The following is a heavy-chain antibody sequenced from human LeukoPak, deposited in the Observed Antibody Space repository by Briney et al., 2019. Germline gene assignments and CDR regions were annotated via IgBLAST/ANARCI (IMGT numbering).Heavy chain of an antibody. CDR1: GGTFSGYY. Sequence: PSVPLWLTCPVYGGTFSGYYWSWIRQPPGKGPEWIGEINHSGSTNYNPSLKSRVTISVDTSKNQFSLKLSSVTAADTAVYYCARGYTYITMVRGVFFDYWGQGTLVTVSS. CDR2: INHSGST. D-gene: IGHD3-10*01. CDR3: ARGYTYITMVRGVFFDY. V-gene: IGHV4-34*01. J-gene: IGHJ4*02.